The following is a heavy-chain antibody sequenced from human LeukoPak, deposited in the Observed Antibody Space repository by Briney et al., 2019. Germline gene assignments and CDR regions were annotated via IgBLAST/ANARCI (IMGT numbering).Heavy chain of an antibody. CDR2: FDPEDTET. CDR1: GYTFKDYY. J-gene: IGHJ4*02. D-gene: IGHD3-3*01. V-gene: IGHV1-69-2*01. CDR3: AREGALSYDFWSGSPFDY. Sequence: ASVKISCKASGYTFKDYYIHWVRQAPGKGLEWLGRFDPEDTETVYAGNFQGRVTMTADMSTDTAYMQLSSLRSEDTAVYYCAREGALSYDFWSGSPFDYWGQGTLVTVSS.